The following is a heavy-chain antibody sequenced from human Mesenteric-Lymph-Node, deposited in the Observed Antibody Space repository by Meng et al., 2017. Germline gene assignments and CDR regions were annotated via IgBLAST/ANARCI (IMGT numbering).Heavy chain of an antibody. J-gene: IGHJ4*02. CDR3: ARNKDDYGDYRPDY. D-gene: IGHD4-17*01. CDR2: IYHSGST. Sequence: QGELQESGPGLVKPSGTLSLACAVACGSISSSNWWSWVRQPPGKGLEWIGEIYHSGSTNYNPSLKSRVTISVDKSKNQFSLKLSSVTAADTAVYYCARNKDDYGDYRPDYWGQGTLVTVSS. V-gene: IGHV4-4*02. CDR1: CGSISSSNW.